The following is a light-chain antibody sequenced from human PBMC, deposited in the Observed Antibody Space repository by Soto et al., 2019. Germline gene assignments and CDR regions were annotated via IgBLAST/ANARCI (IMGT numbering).Light chain of an antibody. CDR1: QSVSRNY. CDR2: GAS. Sequence: EIVLTQSPGPLSLSAGERATLSCRASQSVSRNYLAWYQHKPGQAPTALIYGASNRATGVPDRFSGSGSGTDFTLTISRLEPEDFAVYYCQNYDTSPTFGQGTKVEVK. CDR3: QNYDTSPT. V-gene: IGKV3-20*01. J-gene: IGKJ1*01.